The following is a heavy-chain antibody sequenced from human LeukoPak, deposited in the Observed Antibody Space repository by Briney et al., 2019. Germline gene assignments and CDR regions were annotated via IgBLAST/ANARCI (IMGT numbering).Heavy chain of an antibody. J-gene: IGHJ4*02. Sequence: GGSLRLSCAASGFIFSSYEMSWVRQAPGKGLEWVSYISSSGRTMYYADSVKGRFTVSRDNAKNSLYLQMNSLRAEDTAVYYCAKSSSSYYDTSGYLDYWGQGTLVTVSS. V-gene: IGHV3-48*03. D-gene: IGHD3-22*01. CDR3: AKSSSSYYDTSGYLDY. CDR2: ISSSGRTM. CDR1: GFIFSSYE.